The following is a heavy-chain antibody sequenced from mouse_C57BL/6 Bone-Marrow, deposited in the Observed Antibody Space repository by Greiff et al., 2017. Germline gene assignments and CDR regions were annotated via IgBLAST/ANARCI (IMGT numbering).Heavy chain of an antibody. V-gene: IGHV1-53*01. CDR2: INPSNGGT. CDR1: GYTFTSYC. Sequence: QVQLQQPGTELVKPGASVKLSCKASGYTFTSYCMHWVKQRPGQGLEWIGNINPSNGGTNYNEKFKSKATLTVDKSSSTAYMQRSSLTSEDSAVYYCARKGGSSYSRCYFDYWGQGTTLTVSS. CDR3: ARKGGSSYSRCYFDY. J-gene: IGHJ2*01. D-gene: IGHD1-1*01.